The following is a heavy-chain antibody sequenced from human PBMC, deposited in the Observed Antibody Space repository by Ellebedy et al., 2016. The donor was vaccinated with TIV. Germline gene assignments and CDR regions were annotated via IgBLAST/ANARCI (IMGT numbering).Heavy chain of an antibody. CDR2: FDPEKGET. CDR1: GDTLTEFS. Sequence: AASVKVSCKVSGDTLTEFSLHWVRQAPGKGLEWMGGFDPEKGETIYTQKFQGRVTMTEDTSTDTAYMELSSLRSEDTAVYYCALDGGYYDRSGPLDWGQGTLVIVSS. CDR3: ALDGGYYDRSGPLD. V-gene: IGHV1-24*01. D-gene: IGHD3-22*01. J-gene: IGHJ4*02.